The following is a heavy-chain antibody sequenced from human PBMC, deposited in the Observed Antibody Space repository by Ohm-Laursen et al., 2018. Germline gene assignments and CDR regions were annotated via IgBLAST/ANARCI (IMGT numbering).Heavy chain of an antibody. CDR1: GFTFSDYY. J-gene: IGHJ4*02. Sequence: SLRLSCTASGFTFSDYYMSWIRQAPGKGLEWASVVYADGSTYYADSVKGRFIISRDYSKNTLHLHMNSLRVEDTAVYYCARGPSTGGEGFLDYWGQGTLVTVSS. V-gene: IGHV3-66*01. CDR3: ARGPSTGGEGFLDY. D-gene: IGHD3-16*01. CDR2: VYADGST.